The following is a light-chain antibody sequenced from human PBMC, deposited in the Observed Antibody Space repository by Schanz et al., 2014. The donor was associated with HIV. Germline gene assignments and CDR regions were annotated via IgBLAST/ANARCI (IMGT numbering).Light chain of an antibody. CDR1: SSDVGGYNY. CDR3: NSYSHSNTYV. Sequence: QSALTQPPSASGSPGQSVTISCTGTSSDVGGYNYVSWFQQHPGKAPQLMIYDGSRRPSGVSNRFSGSKSGNTASLTISGLQPEDEADYYCNSYSHSNTYVFGSGTKLTVL. CDR2: DGS. V-gene: IGLV2-14*03. J-gene: IGLJ1*01.